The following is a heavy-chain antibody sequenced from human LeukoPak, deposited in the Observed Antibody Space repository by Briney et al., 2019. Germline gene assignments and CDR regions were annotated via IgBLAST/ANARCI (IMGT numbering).Heavy chain of an antibody. J-gene: IGHJ4*02. CDR3: ASMGPVVKFDY. CDR2: IIPILGIA. Sequence: GASVKVSCKASGGTFSSYAISWVRQAPGQGLEWMGRIIPILGIANYAQKFQGRVTITADKSTSTAYMELSSLRSEDTAVYYCASMGPVVKFDYWGQGTLVTVSS. V-gene: IGHV1-69*04. D-gene: IGHD3-22*01. CDR1: GGTFSSYA.